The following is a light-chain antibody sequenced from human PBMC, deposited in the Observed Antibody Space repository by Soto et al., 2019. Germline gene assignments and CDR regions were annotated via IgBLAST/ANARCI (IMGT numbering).Light chain of an antibody. CDR1: QSVSSSY. V-gene: IGKV3-20*01. J-gene: IGKJ1*01. CDR3: QQYVSAPWT. Sequence: EIVLTQSPGTLSLSPGERATLSCRASQSVSSSYLAWYQQKPGQAPRLLIYGASSRATGIPDRFSGSGSGTDFILTISRLEPEDFAVYYCQQYVSAPWTFGQGTKVEI. CDR2: GAS.